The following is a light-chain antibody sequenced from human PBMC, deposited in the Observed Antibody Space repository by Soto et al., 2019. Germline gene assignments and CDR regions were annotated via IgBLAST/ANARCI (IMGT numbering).Light chain of an antibody. J-gene: IGKJ2*01. V-gene: IGKV1-39*01. CDR2: TTS. Sequence: DIQLTQSPSSLSASVGDRVTITCRASHSISTYLNWYQQKPGKAPSLLIYTTSSLQSGVTSRFSGSGSGTHFTLTIGGLQPADFAIYYCQQSYSSPYTFGLGTKVQIK. CDR1: HSISTY. CDR3: QQSYSSPYT.